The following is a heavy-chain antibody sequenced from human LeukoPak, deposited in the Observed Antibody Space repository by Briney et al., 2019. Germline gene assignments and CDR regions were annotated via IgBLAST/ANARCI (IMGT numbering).Heavy chain of an antibody. CDR2: IKQDGNEK. CDR3: ARVDYPPY. Sequence: PGGSLRLSCAASGFTSSSYWMTWVRQAPGKGLEWVANIKQDGNEKYYVDSVKGRFTISRDNAKNSLYLQMNSLRAEDTAVYYCARVDYPPYWGQGTLVTVSS. D-gene: IGHD5-12*01. V-gene: IGHV3-7*01. CDR1: GFTSSSYW. J-gene: IGHJ4*02.